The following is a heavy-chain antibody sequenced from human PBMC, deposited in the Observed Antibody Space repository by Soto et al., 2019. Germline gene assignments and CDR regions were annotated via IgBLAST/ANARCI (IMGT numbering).Heavy chain of an antibody. V-gene: IGHV1-46*01. J-gene: IGHJ6*02. Sequence: ASLKVSCKASGYPFTSYYIHWVRQAPGQGLEWMGIINPSGGSTSYAQKFQGRVTMTRDTSTSTVYMELSSLRSEDTAVYYCARVMDMMTFNYYGMDVWGQGTTVTVSS. CDR3: ARVMDMMTFNYYGMDV. CDR1: GYPFTSYY. D-gene: IGHD3-16*01. CDR2: INPSGGST.